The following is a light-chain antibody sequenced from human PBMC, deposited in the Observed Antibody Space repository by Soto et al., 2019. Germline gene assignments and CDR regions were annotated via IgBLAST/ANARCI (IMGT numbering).Light chain of an antibody. V-gene: IGKV3-20*01. CDR2: GAS. J-gene: IGKJ1*01. CDR3: QQYGSSPWT. CDR1: QSVSSSY. Sequence: QSPGTLSLSPGERATLSCRASQSVSSSYLAWYQQKPGQAPRLLIYGASSRATGIPDRFSGSGSGTDFTLTISSLEPEDFAVYYCQQYGSSPWTFGQGSKVDIK.